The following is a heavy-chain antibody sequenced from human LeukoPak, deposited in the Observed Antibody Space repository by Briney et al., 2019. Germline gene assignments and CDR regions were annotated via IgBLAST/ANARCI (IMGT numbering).Heavy chain of an antibody. D-gene: IGHD3-16*01. V-gene: IGHV4-30-2*01. J-gene: IGHJ4*02. CDR2: VFRTGRT. CDR1: GGSTNTGGYF. Sequence: SQTLSLTCTVSGGSTNTGGYFWSWIRQPPGKGLEWIGYVFRTGRTSYNPSLDSRVTISLDRSRNQFSLRLTSVTAADTAVYYCASLMLIAVGYDYWGQGNLVTVSS. CDR3: ASLMLIAVGYDY.